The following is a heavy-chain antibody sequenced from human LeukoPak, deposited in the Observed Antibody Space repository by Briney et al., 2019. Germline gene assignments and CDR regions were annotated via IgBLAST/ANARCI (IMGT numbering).Heavy chain of an antibody. Sequence: GGSLRLSCAASGFTFGNSWVHWVRHAPGKGLVWVSLINADGSTATYADSVKGRFTIFGDNARNTLSLQMNSLTIEDTAVYYCVVVVEPPDSDGFDVWGQGTMITVSS. CDR1: GFTFGNSW. D-gene: IGHD1-14*01. CDR2: INADGSTA. CDR3: VVVVEPPDSDGFDV. V-gene: IGHV3-74*01. J-gene: IGHJ3*01.